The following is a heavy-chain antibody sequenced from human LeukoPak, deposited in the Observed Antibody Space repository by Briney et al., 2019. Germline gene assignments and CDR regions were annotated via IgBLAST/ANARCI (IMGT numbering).Heavy chain of an antibody. CDR1: GFTFDDYA. V-gene: IGHV3-9*01. CDR3: ARGPADTSMAYYYYYYMDV. D-gene: IGHD5-18*01. Sequence: GGSLRLSCAASGFTFDDYAMHWVRQAPGKGLEWVSGISWNSGSIGYADSVKGRFTISRDNAKNSLYLQMNSLRAEDTAVYYCARGPADTSMAYYYYYYMDVWGKGATVTVSS. J-gene: IGHJ6*03. CDR2: ISWNSGSI.